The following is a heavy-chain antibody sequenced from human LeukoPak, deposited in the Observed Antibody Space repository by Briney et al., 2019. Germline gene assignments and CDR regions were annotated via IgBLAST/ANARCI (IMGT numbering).Heavy chain of an antibody. CDR1: GGSISSGGYS. V-gene: IGHV4-30-2*01. CDR3: ARATPRRWELLSVKNDAFDI. CDR2: IYHSGST. J-gene: IGHJ3*02. D-gene: IGHD1-26*01. Sequence: SETLSLTCAVSGGSISSGGYSWSWIRQPPGKGLEWIGYIYHSGSTYYNPSLKSRVTISVDRSKNQFSLKLSSVTAADTAVYYCARATPRRWELLSVKNDAFDIWGQGTMVTVSS.